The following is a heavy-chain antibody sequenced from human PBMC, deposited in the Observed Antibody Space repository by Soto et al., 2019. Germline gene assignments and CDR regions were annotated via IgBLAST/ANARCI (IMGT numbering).Heavy chain of an antibody. CDR2: ISYDGSNK. J-gene: IGHJ4*02. Sequence: GGSLRLSCAASGFPFSSYGMHWVRQAPGKGLEWVAVISYDGSNKYYADSVKGRFTISRDNSKNTLYLQMNSLRAEDTAVYYCAKDGPYSSSSDFDYWGQGTLVTVSS. CDR1: GFPFSSYG. V-gene: IGHV3-30*18. D-gene: IGHD6-6*01. CDR3: AKDGPYSSSSDFDY.